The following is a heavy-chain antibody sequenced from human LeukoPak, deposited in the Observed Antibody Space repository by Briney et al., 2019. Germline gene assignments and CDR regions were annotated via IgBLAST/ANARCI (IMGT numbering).Heavy chain of an antibody. CDR2: MYYSGST. CDR1: GGSISSRGYY. Sequence: PSETLSLTCTVSGGSISSRGYYWGWIRQPPGKGLEWIGSMYYSGSTYYNPSLKSRVTISVDTSKNQFSLKLSSVTAADTAVYYCARRYSYGLDDYWGQGTLVTVSS. V-gene: IGHV4-39*07. J-gene: IGHJ4*02. D-gene: IGHD5-18*01. CDR3: ARRYSYGLDDY.